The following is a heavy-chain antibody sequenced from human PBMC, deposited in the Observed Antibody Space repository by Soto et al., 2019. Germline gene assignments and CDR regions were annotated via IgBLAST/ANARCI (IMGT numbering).Heavy chain of an antibody. Sequence: QVQLVEFGGGVVQPGRSLRLPCAASRFTFSNYAMHWVRQAPGKGLQWVALISFDGSTKYYADSVKGRFTISRDNSKNTLYLQMNSLRAEDTAVYYCARSPGYCSTTRCYGRDFAMDVWGQGTTVTVSS. D-gene: IGHD2-2*01. CDR2: ISFDGSTK. J-gene: IGHJ6*02. V-gene: IGHV3-30-3*01. CDR1: RFTFSNYA. CDR3: ARSPGYCSTTRCYGRDFAMDV.